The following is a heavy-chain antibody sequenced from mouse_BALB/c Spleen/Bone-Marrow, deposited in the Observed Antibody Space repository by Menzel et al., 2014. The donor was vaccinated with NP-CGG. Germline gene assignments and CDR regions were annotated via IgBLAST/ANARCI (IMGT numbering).Heavy chain of an antibody. CDR1: GFTFSSYA. CDR2: ISSGGSYT. J-gene: IGHJ1*01. Sequence: EVKLMESGGGLVKPGGSLKLSCAASGFTFSSYAMSWVRQSPEKRLEWVAEISSGGSYTYYPDTVTGRFTISRDNAKNTLYLEVSSLRSEDTAMYYCARDGNWYFDVWGAGTTVTVSS. V-gene: IGHV5-9-4*01. CDR3: ARDGNWYFDV. D-gene: IGHD1-1*02.